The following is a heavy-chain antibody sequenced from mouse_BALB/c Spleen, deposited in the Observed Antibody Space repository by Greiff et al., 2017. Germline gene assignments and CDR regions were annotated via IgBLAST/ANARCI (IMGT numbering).Heavy chain of an antibody. V-gene: IGHV5-6*01. CDR1: GFTFSSYG. J-gene: IGHJ4*01. CDR3: APTNSYYAMDY. CDR2: ISSGGSYT. D-gene: IGHD2-10*01. Sequence: EVMLVESGGDLVKPGGSLKLSCAASGFTFSSYGMSWVRQTPDKRLEWVATISSGGSYTYYPDSVKGRFTISRDNAKNTLCLQMSSLKSEDTAMYYCAPTNSYYAMDYWGQGTSVTVSS.